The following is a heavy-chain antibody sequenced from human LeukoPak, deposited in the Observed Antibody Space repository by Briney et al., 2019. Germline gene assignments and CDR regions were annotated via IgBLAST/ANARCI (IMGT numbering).Heavy chain of an antibody. J-gene: IGHJ6*02. Sequence: ASVKVSCKASGYTFTSYYMHWVRQAPGQGLDWMGTINPSGGGTSYAQKFQGRVTMTSDTSTSTVYMELSSLRSEDTAVYYCARAHDTAIFYGMDVWGQGTTVTVSS. CDR3: ARAHDTAIFYGMDV. CDR1: GYTFTSYY. CDR2: INPSGGGT. D-gene: IGHD5-18*01. V-gene: IGHV1-46*01.